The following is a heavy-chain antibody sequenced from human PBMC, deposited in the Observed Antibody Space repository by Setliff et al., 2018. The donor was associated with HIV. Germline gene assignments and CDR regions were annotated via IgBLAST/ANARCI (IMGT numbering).Heavy chain of an antibody. CDR3: AKRGDIRGHCSGGSCFEGF. Sequence: SVKVSCKASGGTFSSYAFTWVRQAPGQGLEWMGGITPIFGTATYAQKFQGRVTITADEATSTVYMELSSLRSDDTAVYYCAKRGDIRGHCSGGSCFEGFWGQGTRVTVSS. D-gene: IGHD2-15*01. V-gene: IGHV1-69*13. CDR2: ITPIFGTA. CDR1: GGTFSSYA. J-gene: IGHJ4*02.